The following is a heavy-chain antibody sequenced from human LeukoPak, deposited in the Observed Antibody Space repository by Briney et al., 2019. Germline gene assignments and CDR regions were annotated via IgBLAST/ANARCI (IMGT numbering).Heavy chain of an antibody. Sequence: GALRLSCVGSGFSFSSYGMSWVRQAPGKGPDWVSAISNSGSSTYSADSVKGRFSISRDNSKNTVYLQLNSLGAEDTAVYYCTKVMGLATYFYYTDVWGKGTTVTVS. J-gene: IGHJ6*03. V-gene: IGHV3-23*01. CDR2: ISNSGSST. D-gene: IGHD2/OR15-2a*01. CDR3: TKVMGLATYFYYTDV. CDR1: GFSFSSYG.